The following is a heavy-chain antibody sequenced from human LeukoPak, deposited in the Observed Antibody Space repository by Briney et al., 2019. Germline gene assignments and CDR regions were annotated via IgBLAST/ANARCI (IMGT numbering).Heavy chain of an antibody. CDR1: GGSISSYY. CDR2: IYYSGST. Sequence: SETLSLTCTVSGGSISSYYWSWIRQPPGKGLEWIGYIYYSGSTNYNPSLNSRVTISVDTSKNQFSLKLSSVTAADTAVYYCARQYCSGGSCYSDYFDCWGQGTLVTVSS. J-gene: IGHJ4*02. CDR3: ARQYCSGGSCYSDYFDC. D-gene: IGHD2-15*01. V-gene: IGHV4-59*01.